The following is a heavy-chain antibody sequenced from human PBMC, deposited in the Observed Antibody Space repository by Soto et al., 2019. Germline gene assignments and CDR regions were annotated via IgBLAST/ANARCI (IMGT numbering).Heavy chain of an antibody. CDR2: IYGDDDK. CDR3: GHRSGLRPLDY. D-gene: IGHD3-10*01. Sequence: QITLKESGPTLVKPTQTLTLTCTVSGFSLTTNGVAVGWIRQPPGKALEWLALIYGDDDKAYSPSLKSRLTITKDTSKNQVVLTMTNMDPVDTATYYCGHRSGLRPLDYWGQGTLVTVSS. V-gene: IGHV2-5*02. J-gene: IGHJ4*02. CDR1: GFSLTTNGVA.